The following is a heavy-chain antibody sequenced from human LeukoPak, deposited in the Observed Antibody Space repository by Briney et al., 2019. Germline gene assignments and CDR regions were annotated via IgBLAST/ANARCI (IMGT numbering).Heavy chain of an antibody. D-gene: IGHD5-18*01. CDR2: IIPILGIA. CDR3: ARRGEDTAMVYDAFDI. J-gene: IGHJ3*02. Sequence: EASVKVSCRASGYTLTDYYLLWVRQAPGQGLKWMGWIIPILGIANYAQKFQDRVTITADKSTSTAYMELSSLRSEDTAVYYCARRGEDTAMVYDAFDIWGQGTMVTVSS. CDR1: GYTLTDYY. V-gene: IGHV1-69*10.